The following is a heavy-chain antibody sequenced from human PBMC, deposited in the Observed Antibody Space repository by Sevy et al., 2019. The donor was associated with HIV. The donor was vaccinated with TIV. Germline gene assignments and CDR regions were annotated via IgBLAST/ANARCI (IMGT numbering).Heavy chain of an antibody. J-gene: IGHJ4*02. CDR3: AREGTYYDSSGYQYYFDY. CDR1: GFTFSSYS. CDR2: ISRTSSTI. V-gene: IGHV3-48*02. Sequence: GGSLRLSCVASGFTFSSYSMNWVRQAPGKGLEWVSYISRTSSTIYYADSVKGRFTISRDNAKNSLYLQMNSLRDEDTAVYYCAREGTYYDSSGYQYYFDYWGQGTLVTVSS. D-gene: IGHD3-22*01.